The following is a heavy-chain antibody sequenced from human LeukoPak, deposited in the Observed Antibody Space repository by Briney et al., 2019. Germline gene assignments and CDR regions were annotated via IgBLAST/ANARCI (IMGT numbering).Heavy chain of an antibody. CDR3: ARAGTGWYAADAFDI. CDR2: IINNGGNK. Sequence: GGSLRLSCAASGFTFSDYDMHWVRQAPGKGLEYVSGIINNGGNKYYANSVTGRFTISRDNSKNTLYLQMGSLRAEDMAVYFCARAGTGWYAADAFDIWGQGTMVTVSS. CDR1: GFTFSDYD. V-gene: IGHV3-64*01. D-gene: IGHD6-19*01. J-gene: IGHJ3*02.